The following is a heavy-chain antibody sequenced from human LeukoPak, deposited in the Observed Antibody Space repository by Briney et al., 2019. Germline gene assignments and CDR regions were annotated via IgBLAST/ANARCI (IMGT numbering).Heavy chain of an antibody. Sequence: SVKVSCKASGGTFSSYAISWVRQAPGQGLEGMGGIIPILGTAYYAQKFQGRVTITADESTSTAYMELSSLRSEDTAVYYCARVGSIAGAVHYYYYYMDVWGKGTTVTVSS. J-gene: IGHJ6*03. CDR2: IIPILGTA. V-gene: IGHV1-69*13. CDR1: GGTFSSYA. CDR3: ARVGSIAGAVHYYYYYMDV. D-gene: IGHD2-15*01.